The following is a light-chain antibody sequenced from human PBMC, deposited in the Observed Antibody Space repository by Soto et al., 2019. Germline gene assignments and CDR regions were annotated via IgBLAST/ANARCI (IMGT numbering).Light chain of an antibody. Sequence: NFMLTQPHSVSEATGKTVTISCTRSIGSIASNYVQWYQRRPGSAPTTVIYEDNQRPSGFPVRFSGSIDSSSNSASLTISVLKTEDEADDYCQSYESSSCVFGGGTKLTVL. CDR3: QSYESSSCV. CDR2: EDN. CDR1: IGSIASNY. J-gene: IGLJ2*01. V-gene: IGLV6-57*04.